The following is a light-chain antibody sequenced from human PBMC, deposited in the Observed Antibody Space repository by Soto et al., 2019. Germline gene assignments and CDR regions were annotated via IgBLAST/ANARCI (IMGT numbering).Light chain of an antibody. CDR1: SSDVGSYNR. Sequence: QSVLTQPPSVSGSPGQSVTISCTGTSSDVGSYNRVSWYQQPPGTAPKLMIYEVSNRPSGVPDRFSGSTSGNTASLTISGLQAGDEADYYCLSYTSRNSYVFGTGTKVTVL. CDR2: EVS. CDR3: LSYTSRNSYV. V-gene: IGLV2-18*02. J-gene: IGLJ1*01.